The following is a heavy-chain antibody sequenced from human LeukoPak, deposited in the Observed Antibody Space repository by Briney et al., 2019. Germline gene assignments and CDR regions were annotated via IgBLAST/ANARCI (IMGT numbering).Heavy chain of an antibody. CDR2: IIPIFGTA. CDR1: GGTFSSYA. Sequence: ASVKVSCKASGGTFSSYAISWVRQAPGQGLEWMGGIIPIFGTANYAQKFQGRVTITADESTSTAYMELSSLRSEDTALYYCAISMRHENSVYWEIRLDYWGQGTLVTVSS. V-gene: IGHV1-69*13. J-gene: IGHJ4*02. CDR3: AISMRHENSVYWEIRLDY. D-gene: IGHD3-22*01.